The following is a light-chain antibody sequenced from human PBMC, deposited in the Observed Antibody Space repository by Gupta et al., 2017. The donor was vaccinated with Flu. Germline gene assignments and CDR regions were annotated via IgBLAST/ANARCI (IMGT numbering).Light chain of an antibody. CDR3: QQCSNWPFS. J-gene: IGKJ4*01. Sequence: PASLSSSPGDKATQSVIASSSVRNYLVWYQQKPGQAPRLLIYDTSNRATGIPARFSGSGSGTDFTLTISSLEPEDFAVYYCQQCSNWPFSFGRGTKLEI. V-gene: IGKV3-11*01. CDR2: DTS. CDR1: SSVRNY.